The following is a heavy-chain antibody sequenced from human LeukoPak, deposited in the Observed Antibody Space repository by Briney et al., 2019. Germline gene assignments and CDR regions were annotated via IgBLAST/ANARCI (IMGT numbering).Heavy chain of an antibody. CDR2: IYYIGST. CDR3: ARVVGATGSSDY. CDR1: GGSISSDY. Sequence: ETLSLTCTVSGGSISSDYWSWIRQPPGKGLEWIGSIYYIGSTNYNPSLKSRITISVATSKSHFSLKLSSVTAADTAVYYCARVVGATGSSDYWGQGTLVTVSS. D-gene: IGHD1-26*01. V-gene: IGHV4-59*01. J-gene: IGHJ4*02.